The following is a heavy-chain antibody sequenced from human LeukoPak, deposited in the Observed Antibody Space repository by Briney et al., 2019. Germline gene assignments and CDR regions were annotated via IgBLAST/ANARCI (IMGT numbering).Heavy chain of an antibody. Sequence: GASVKVSCKASGYTFTGYYMHWVRQAPGQGLEWMGWINPNSGDTNYAQKFQGRATMTRDTSIRTAYLELSGLRSDDTAVYYCAKNPYKYYFDYWGQGTLVTVSS. CDR2: INPNSGDT. J-gene: IGHJ4*02. CDR3: AKNPYKYYFDY. D-gene: IGHD5-24*01. CDR1: GYTFTGYY. V-gene: IGHV1-2*02.